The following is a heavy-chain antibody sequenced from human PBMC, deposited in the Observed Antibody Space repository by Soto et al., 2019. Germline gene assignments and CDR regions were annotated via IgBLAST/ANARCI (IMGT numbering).Heavy chain of an antibody. Sequence: GASVKVSCKASGDTFTANYIHWVRQAPGQGFEWMGWINPKSGGTKYPQKFQGRVTLTRDTSTSTAYMAVRSLRTDDTAVYYCARVSSSIVVVPDYGMDVWGQGTTVTVSS. CDR1: GDTFTANY. D-gene: IGHD2-2*01. CDR3: ARVSSSIVVVPDYGMDV. J-gene: IGHJ6*02. V-gene: IGHV1-2*02. CDR2: INPKSGGT.